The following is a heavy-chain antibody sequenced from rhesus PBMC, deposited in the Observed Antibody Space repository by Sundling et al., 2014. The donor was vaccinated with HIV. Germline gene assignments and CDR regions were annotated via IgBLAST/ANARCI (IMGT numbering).Heavy chain of an antibody. V-gene: IGHV4-173*01. Sequence: QLQLQESGPGLVKPSETLSLTCGVSGGSISETYRWSWIRQPPGKGLEWVGRISGRGGNTDYNPSLKSRVTISTETSKNQFSLKLSSVTAADTAVYYCAIGAAYSGNWGIDYWGQGVLVTVSS. CDR1: GGSISETY. D-gene: IGHD6-25*01. J-gene: IGHJ4*01. CDR3: AIGAAYSGNWGIDY. CDR2: ISGRGGNT.